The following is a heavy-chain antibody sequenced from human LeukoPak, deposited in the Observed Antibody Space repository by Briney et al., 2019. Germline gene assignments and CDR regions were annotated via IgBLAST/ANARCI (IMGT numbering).Heavy chain of an antibody. Sequence: GASVKVSCKASGYTFPNYGVSWVRQAPGQGLEWMGWISAYNGDTNYAQMLQGRVTMTTDTSTSTAYMELRSLRSDDTAVYYCARDPGLGGGSSTFFDYWGQGTLVTVSS. CDR2: ISAYNGDT. D-gene: IGHD1-26*01. CDR3: ARDPGLGGGSSTFFDY. V-gene: IGHV1-18*01. CDR1: GYTFPNYG. J-gene: IGHJ4*02.